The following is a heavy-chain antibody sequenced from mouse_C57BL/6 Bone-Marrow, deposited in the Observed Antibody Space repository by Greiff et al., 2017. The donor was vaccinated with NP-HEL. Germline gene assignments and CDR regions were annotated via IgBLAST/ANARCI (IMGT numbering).Heavy chain of an antibody. J-gene: IGHJ2*01. CDR1: GYTFTDYN. V-gene: IGHV1-18*01. CDR2: INPNNGGT. D-gene: IGHD1-1*01. CDR3: ARNFPYYYGLYYFDY. Sequence: EVQLQQSGPELVKPGASVKIPCKASGYTFTDYNMDWVKQSHGKSLEWIGDINPNNGGTIYNQKFKGKATLTVDKSSSTAYMELRSLTSEDTAVYYCARNFPYYYGLYYFDYWGQGTTLTVSS.